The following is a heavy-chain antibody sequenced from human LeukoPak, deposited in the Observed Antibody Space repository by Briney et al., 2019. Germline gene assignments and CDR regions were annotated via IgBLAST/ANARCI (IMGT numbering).Heavy chain of an antibody. J-gene: IGHJ4*02. D-gene: IGHD5-12*01. V-gene: IGHV4-34*12. CDR2: IVDSGGT. Sequence: SETLSLTCAVFGGSFSGYYWTWIRQSPGKGLEWIGEIVDSGGTNYSPSLKSRVTLSVETSKKQFSLSLSSVTAADTALYYCARGSVLTGYASFDFWGLGALVTVSS. CDR3: ARGSVLTGYASFDF. CDR1: GGSFSGYY.